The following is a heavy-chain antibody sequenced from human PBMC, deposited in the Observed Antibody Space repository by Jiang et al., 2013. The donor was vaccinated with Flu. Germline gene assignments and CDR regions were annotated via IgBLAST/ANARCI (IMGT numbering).Heavy chain of an antibody. CDR2: ISYDGSNK. CDR3: ARDPGESWSSGTLDY. D-gene: IGHD6-19*01. J-gene: IGHJ4*02. V-gene: IGHV3-30-3*01. Sequence: RLSCAASGFTFSSYAMHWVRQAPGKGLEWVAVISYDGSNKYYADSVKGRFTISRDNSKNTLYLQMNSLRAEDTAVYYCARDPGESWSSGTLDYWGQGTLVTVSS. CDR1: GFTFSSYA.